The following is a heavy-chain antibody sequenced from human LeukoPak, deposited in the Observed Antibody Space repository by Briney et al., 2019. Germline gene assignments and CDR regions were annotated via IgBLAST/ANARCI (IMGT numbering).Heavy chain of an antibody. V-gene: IGHV1-2*02. D-gene: IGHD6-6*01. Sequence: ASVNVSCKASGYTFIGYYMHWVRQAPGQGLECMGWINPNSGGTNYAQKFQGRVTMTRDTSISTAYMELSRLRSDDTAVYYCAREREYSSSSAHYYYYMDAWGKGTTVTVSS. CDR3: AREREYSSSSAHYYYYMDA. J-gene: IGHJ6*03. CDR2: INPNSGGT. CDR1: GYTFIGYY.